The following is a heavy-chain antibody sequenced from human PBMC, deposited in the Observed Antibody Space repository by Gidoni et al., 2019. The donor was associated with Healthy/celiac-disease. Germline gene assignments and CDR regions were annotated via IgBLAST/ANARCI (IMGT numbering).Heavy chain of an antibody. Sequence: QVQLQESGPGLVKPSQTLSLTCTVSGGSLRSGGYYWSWIRQHPGKGLEWIGYIYYSGSTYYNPSLKSRVTISVDTSKNQFSLKLSSVTAADTAVYYCARDGETGDLWYFDLWGRGTLVTVSS. CDR2: IYYSGST. CDR3: ARDGETGDLWYFDL. D-gene: IGHD7-27*01. CDR1: GGSLRSGGYY. V-gene: IGHV4-31*03. J-gene: IGHJ2*01.